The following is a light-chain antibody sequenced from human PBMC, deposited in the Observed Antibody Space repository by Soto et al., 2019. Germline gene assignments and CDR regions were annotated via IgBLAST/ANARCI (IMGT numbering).Light chain of an antibody. CDR1: QGIRTL. J-gene: IGKJ4*01. Sequence: DIQLTQSPSFLSASVGDRVTITCRASQGIRTLVAWYQQEPGKAPKVLIYGASTLQSGVPPRFSGSGSGTEFALTIESLQPEYSATYYCQQLSSYPLTFGGGTKVEIK. CDR2: GAS. V-gene: IGKV1-9*01. CDR3: QQLSSYPLT.